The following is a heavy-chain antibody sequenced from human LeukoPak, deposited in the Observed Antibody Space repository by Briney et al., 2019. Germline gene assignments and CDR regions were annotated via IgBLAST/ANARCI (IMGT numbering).Heavy chain of an antibody. D-gene: IGHD3-10*01. Sequence: SETLSLTCTVSGGSISGSSYHWGWIRQPPGKGLEWIGSIYYSGSTYYNPSLKSRVTISVDTSKNQFSLKLNSVTATDTAVYYCARLYGPWGQGTLVTVSS. CDR2: IYYSGST. V-gene: IGHV4-39*01. CDR3: ARLYGP. J-gene: IGHJ4*02. CDR1: GGSISGSSYH.